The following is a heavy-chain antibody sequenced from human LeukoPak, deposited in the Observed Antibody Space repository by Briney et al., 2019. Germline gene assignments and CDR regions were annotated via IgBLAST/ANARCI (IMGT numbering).Heavy chain of an antibody. V-gene: IGHV4-34*01. CDR3: ARARKSSQTTVFDY. D-gene: IGHD1-7*01. CDR1: GGSFSGYY. Sequence: SETLSLTCAVYGGSFSGYYWSWIRQPPGKGLEWIGEINHSGSTNYNPSLKSRVTISVDTSKNQFSLKLSSVTAADTAVYYCARARKSSQTTVFDYWGQGTLVTVSS. CDR2: INHSGST. J-gene: IGHJ4*02.